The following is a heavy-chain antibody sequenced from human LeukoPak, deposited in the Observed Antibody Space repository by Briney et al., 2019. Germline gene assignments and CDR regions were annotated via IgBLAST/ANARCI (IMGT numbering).Heavy chain of an antibody. V-gene: IGHV3-11*04. CDR3: ARDQGHYYYYMDV. CDR2: ISSTGSTI. Sequence: PGGSLRLSCAASGFTFSDYYMSWIRQAPGKGLEWVSYISSTGSTISYADSVGGRFSISRDNAKNSLYLEMNSLRAEDTAMYYCARDQGHYYYYMDVWGKGTTVTVSS. J-gene: IGHJ6*03. CDR1: GFTFSDYY.